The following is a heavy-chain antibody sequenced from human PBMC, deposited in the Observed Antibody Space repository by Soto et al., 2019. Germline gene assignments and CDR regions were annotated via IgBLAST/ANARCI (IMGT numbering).Heavy chain of an antibody. CDR2: ISWNSDTI. CDR1: GFTSDHYA. D-gene: IGHD2-15*01. V-gene: IGHV3-9*02. CDR3: AKTPGYCSVGSCSNLGYFHS. Sequence: EVQLVESGGGLVQPGRSLRLSCAASGFTSDHYAIHWVRQAPGKGLEWVSGISWNSDTIEYADSVKGRFTVSRDNAKNSMFLQLNSLGPEETALYYCAKTPGYCSVGSCSNLGYFHSWGQGTLVTVSS. J-gene: IGHJ4*02.